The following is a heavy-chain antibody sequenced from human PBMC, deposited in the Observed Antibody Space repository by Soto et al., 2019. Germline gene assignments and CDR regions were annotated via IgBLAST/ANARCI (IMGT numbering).Heavy chain of an antibody. V-gene: IGHV4-39*01. Sequence: SETHSLTCTVSGGSIRSSSYYWGWIRQPPGKGLEWIGSIYYSGSTYYNPSLKSRVTISVDTSKNQFSLKLSSVTAADTAVYYCARQPKWFGELFVGSSWFDPWGQGTLVTVSS. CDR3: ARQPKWFGELFVGSSWFDP. D-gene: IGHD3-10*01. CDR2: IYYSGST. J-gene: IGHJ5*02. CDR1: GGSIRSSSYY.